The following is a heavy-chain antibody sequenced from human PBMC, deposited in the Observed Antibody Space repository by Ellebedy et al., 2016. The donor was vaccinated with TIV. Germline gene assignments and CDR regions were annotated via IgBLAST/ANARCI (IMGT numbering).Heavy chain of an antibody. J-gene: IGHJ5*02. CDR1: GYMFTSYS. D-gene: IGHD4-11*01. CDR2: ISGYNGNT. Sequence: ASVKVSXKASGYMFTSYSINWVRQAPGQGLEWMGRISGYNGNTHYAQRSQDRVTMTIDTSATTAYMELRSLRSDDTAVYFCARGNINNWFDPWGQGTLVTVSS. CDR3: ARGNINNWFDP. V-gene: IGHV1-18*04.